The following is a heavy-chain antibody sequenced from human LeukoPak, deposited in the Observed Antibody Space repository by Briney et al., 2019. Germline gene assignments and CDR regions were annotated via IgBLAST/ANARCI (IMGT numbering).Heavy chain of an antibody. CDR3: AKGIYSSGWSYFDY. CDR1: GFTFSNSA. V-gene: IGHV3-23*01. J-gene: IGHJ4*01. D-gene: IGHD6-19*01. Sequence: GGSLRLSCAASGFTFSNSAMSWVRQAPGKGLEWVSILSGSGITTYYADSVKGRFTISRDNSKNTLYLQMNSLRAEDTAVYYCAKGIYSSGWSYFDYWGHGTLVTVSS. CDR2: LSGSGITT.